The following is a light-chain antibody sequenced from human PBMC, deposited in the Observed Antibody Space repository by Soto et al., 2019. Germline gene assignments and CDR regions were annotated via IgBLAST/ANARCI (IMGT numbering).Light chain of an antibody. CDR3: QQYGSSRPLT. CDR1: QSVSSNY. V-gene: IGKV3-20*01. CDR2: GAS. J-gene: IGKJ4*01. Sequence: EIVLTQSPGTLSLSPGERATLSCRASQSVSSNYLAWYQQKPGQAPRLLIYGASSRATGIPDRFSGGGSGTDFTLTVSRLEPEDFAVYYCQQYGSSRPLTFGGGTKVEIK.